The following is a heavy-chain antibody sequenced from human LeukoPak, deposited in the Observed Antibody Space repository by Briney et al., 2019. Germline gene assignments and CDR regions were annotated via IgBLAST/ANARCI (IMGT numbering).Heavy chain of an antibody. CDR3: ARYGSNSGWRSFDI. CDR1: GGSISSYY. V-gene: IGHV4-4*07. CDR2: IYTSGST. D-gene: IGHD6-25*01. Sequence: SETLSLTCTVSGGSISSYYWSWIRQPAGKGLEWIGRIYTSGSTNYNPSLKSRVAMSVDTSRIQFSLHLNSVTAADTAVYYCARYGSNSGWRSFDIWGQGTRVTVSS. J-gene: IGHJ3*02.